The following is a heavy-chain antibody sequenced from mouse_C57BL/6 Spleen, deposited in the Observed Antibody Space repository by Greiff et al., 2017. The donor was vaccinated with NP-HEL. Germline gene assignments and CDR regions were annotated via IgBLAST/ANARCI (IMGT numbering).Heavy chain of an antibody. J-gene: IGHJ2*01. CDR1: GFNFKDYY. CDR2: IDPEDGDT. V-gene: IGHV14-2*01. D-gene: IGHD4-1*01. Sequence: EVQLQQPGAELVKPGASVKLSCTASGFNFKDYYMHWVKQRPEQGLEWIGRIDPEDGDTKYAPKFQGKATITADTSSNTAYLQLSSLTSEDTAVYYSAHTGTESFFGYWGQGTTLTVSS. CDR3: AHTGTESFFGY.